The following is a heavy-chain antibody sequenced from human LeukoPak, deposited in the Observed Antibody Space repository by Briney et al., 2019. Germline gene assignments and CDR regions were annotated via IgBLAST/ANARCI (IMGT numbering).Heavy chain of an antibody. Sequence: EGSLRLSCAASGFTFSDYYMSWIRQAPGKGLERVSYIGSSGTTIYYADSVKGRFTISRDNAKNSLYLQMNSLRAEDTAVYFCARGAATPIDYWGQGTLVTVSA. V-gene: IGHV3-11*01. CDR2: IGSSGTTI. D-gene: IGHD2-15*01. CDR3: ARGAATPIDY. CDR1: GFTFSDYY. J-gene: IGHJ4*02.